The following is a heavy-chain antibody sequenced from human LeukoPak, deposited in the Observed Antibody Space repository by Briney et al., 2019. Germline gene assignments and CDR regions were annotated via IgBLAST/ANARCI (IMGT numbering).Heavy chain of an antibody. D-gene: IGHD2-8*01. CDR1: GFTFSDYY. Sequence: PGGSLRLSCAASGFTFSDYYMSWIRQAPGKGLEWVSYISSSGSTIYYADSVKGRFTISRDNAKNSLYLQMNSLRAEDTAVYYCARYSERCTNGVCFYTFDIWGQGTMVTVSS. V-gene: IGHV3-11*04. CDR2: ISSSGSTI. J-gene: IGHJ3*02. CDR3: ARYSERCTNGVCFYTFDI.